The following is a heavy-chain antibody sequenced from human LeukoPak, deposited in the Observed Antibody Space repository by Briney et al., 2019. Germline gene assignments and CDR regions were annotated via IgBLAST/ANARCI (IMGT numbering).Heavy chain of an antibody. J-gene: IGHJ4*02. Sequence: GRSLRLSCIASGFTFGDYAMHWVRQAPGKGLEWVAVISYDGSNKYYADSVKGRFTISRDNAKNSLYLQMNSLRAEDTAVYYCASQDIVVVPAAMPFDYWGQGTLVTVSS. CDR2: ISYDGSNK. D-gene: IGHD2-2*01. CDR1: GFTFGDYA. CDR3: ASQDIVVVPAAMPFDY. V-gene: IGHV3-30-3*01.